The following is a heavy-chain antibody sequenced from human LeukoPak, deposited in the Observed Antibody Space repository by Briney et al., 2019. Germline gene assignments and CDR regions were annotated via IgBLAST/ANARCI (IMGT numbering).Heavy chain of an antibody. CDR1: GGTFSSYT. V-gene: IGHV1-69*02. CDR2: IIPILGIA. Sequence: ASVKVSCKASGGTFSSYTISWVRRAPGQGLEWMGRIIPILGIANYAQKFQGRVTITADKSTSTAYMELSSLRSEDTAVYYCASLEVVVPAAIRYYYYYMDVWGKGTTVTVSS. D-gene: IGHD2-2*02. J-gene: IGHJ6*03. CDR3: ASLEVVVPAAIRYYYYYMDV.